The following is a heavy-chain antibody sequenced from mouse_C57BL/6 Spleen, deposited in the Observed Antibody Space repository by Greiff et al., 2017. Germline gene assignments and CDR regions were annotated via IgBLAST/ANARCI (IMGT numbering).Heavy chain of an antibody. CDR3: ARRIAGGSSFYFDY. CDR2: IHPNSGST. CDR1: GYTFTSYW. V-gene: IGHV1-64*01. Sequence: QVQLQQPGAELVKPGASVKLSCKASGYTFTSYWMHWVKQRPGQGLEWIGMIHPNSGSTNYNEKFKSKVTLTLDKSSSTAYMQLSSLTSEDAAVYYCARRIAGGSSFYFDYWGQGTTLTVSS. D-gene: IGHD1-1*01. J-gene: IGHJ2*01.